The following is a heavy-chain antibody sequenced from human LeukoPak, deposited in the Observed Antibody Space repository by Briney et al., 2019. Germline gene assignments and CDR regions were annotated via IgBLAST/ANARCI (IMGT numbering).Heavy chain of an antibody. D-gene: IGHD2-2*01. V-gene: IGHV3-64*01. Sequence: GGSLRLSCAASGFTFSSYAMHWVRQAPGKGLEYASATSSNGGSTYYANSVKGRFTISRDNSKNTLYLQMGSLRAEDMAVYYCARGYCSSTSCYFGYWGQGTLVTVSS. CDR1: GFTFSSYA. CDR3: ARGYCSSTSCYFGY. CDR2: TSSNGGST. J-gene: IGHJ4*02.